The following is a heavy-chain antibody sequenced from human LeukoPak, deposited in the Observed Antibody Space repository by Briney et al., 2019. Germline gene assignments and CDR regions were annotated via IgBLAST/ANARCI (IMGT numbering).Heavy chain of an antibody. CDR3: ARDVDIVATITNWFD. D-gene: IGHD5-12*01. CDR1: GGSISSGSYY. Sequence: SETLSLTCTVSGGSISSGSYYWSWIRQPAGKGLEWIGRIYTSGSTNYNPSLKSRVTISVDTSKNQFSLKLSSVTAADTAVYYCARDVDIVATITNWFD. CDR2: IYTSGST. V-gene: IGHV4-61*02. J-gene: IGHJ5*01.